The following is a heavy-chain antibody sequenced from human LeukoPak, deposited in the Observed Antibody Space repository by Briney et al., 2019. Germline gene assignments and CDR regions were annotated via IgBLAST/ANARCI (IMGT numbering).Heavy chain of an antibody. D-gene: IGHD6-13*01. CDR2: IYSSGHT. CDR3: ARHFSGAAAPLPFDY. V-gene: IGHV4-59*08. CDR1: GGSFSSSY. J-gene: IGHJ4*02. Sequence: PSETLSLTCTVSGGSFSSSYWNWIRPPAREGLEWIGYIYSSGHTNYNPSLKNRDTISVDTSKNQFSLNLTSVTAADTAVYYCARHFSGAAAPLPFDYWGQGTLVTVSS.